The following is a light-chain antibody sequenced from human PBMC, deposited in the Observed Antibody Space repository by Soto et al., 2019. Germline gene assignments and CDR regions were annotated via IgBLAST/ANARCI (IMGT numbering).Light chain of an antibody. J-gene: IGKJ5*01. Sequence: EIVLTQSPGTLSLSPGERATLSCRASQSDSSSYLAWYQQKPGQAPRLLIYGASSRATGIPDRFSGSGSGTDFTLTISRLEPEDFAVYYCQQYGSSPRSITFGQGTRLEIK. V-gene: IGKV3-20*01. CDR1: QSDSSSY. CDR2: GAS. CDR3: QQYGSSPRSIT.